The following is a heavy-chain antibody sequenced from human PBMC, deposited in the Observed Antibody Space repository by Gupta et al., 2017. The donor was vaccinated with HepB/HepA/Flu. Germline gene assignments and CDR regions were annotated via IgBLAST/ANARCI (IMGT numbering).Heavy chain of an antibody. D-gene: IGHD3-22*01. CDR1: GFSFSSYE. CDR2: ISRSGTTM. J-gene: IGHJ6*02. Sequence: EEQPVESGGGLVQPGGSLRLACAASGFSFSSYEMNWVRQAPGKGLEWVSYISRSGTTMYYADSVEGRFTVSRDNAKKSLYLQMNSLRAEDTAVYYCARDGSYYDSSGYYKWYGMDVWGQGTTVTGSS. CDR3: ARDGSYYDSSGYYKWYGMDV. V-gene: IGHV3-48*03.